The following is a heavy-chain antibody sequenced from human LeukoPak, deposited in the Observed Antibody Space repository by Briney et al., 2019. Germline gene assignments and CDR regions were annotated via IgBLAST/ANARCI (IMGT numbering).Heavy chain of an antibody. CDR1: GFSFSSYS. V-gene: IGHV3-21*04. J-gene: IGHJ4*02. CDR3: AKGESPGCYSAAHY. D-gene: IGHD2-2*02. CDR2: ISSYSSDI. Sequence: GGSLRLSCAASGFSFSSYSMNWVRQAPGKGLEWVSAISSYSSDIYYADAVKGRFTISRDNSKNTLYLQMNNLRAEDTAVYYCAKGESPGCYSAAHYWGQGTLVTVSS.